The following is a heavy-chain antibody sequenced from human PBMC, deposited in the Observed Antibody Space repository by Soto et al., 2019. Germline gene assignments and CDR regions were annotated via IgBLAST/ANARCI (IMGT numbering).Heavy chain of an antibody. CDR2: IDSDGNST. D-gene: IGHD1-26*01. Sequence: PGGSLRLSCAASGFTFSSYWIDWVRQVPGKGLVWVSHIDSDGNSTTYADSVKGRFTISRDNAKNTVYLQMNSLRAEDTAVYYCVRDDVGVGIDYWGLGTLVTVSS. CDR3: VRDDVGVGIDY. CDR1: GFTFSSYW. V-gene: IGHV3-74*03. J-gene: IGHJ4*02.